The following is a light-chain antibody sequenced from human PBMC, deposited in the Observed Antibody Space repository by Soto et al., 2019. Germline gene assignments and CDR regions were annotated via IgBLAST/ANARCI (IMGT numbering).Light chain of an antibody. Sequence: DIQMTQSPSSLSASVGDRVTITCQASQDINTYLNWYQQKPGKAPNLLIYDASKLETAVPSRFSGGGSGTDFTVTVTIMQPEDIATDFCQHYYNLLLTFGGGTKVEL. J-gene: IGKJ4*01. V-gene: IGKV1-33*01. CDR3: QHYYNLLLT. CDR1: QDINTY. CDR2: DAS.